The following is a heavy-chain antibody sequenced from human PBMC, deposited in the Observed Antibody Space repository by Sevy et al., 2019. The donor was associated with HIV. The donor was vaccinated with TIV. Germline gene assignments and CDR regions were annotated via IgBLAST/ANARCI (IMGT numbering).Heavy chain of an antibody. V-gene: IGHV4-4*07. Sequence: SETLSLTCTVSGASITTYYWSWFRQPAGKGLEWIGRMHSGGNTNYNPSLQGRVTMSLDTSENQFSLTLDFVTAADAAVYYWARDTGKNYWGQGILVTVSS. CDR3: ARDTGKNY. CDR1: GASITTYY. D-gene: IGHD2-8*02. J-gene: IGHJ4*02. CDR2: MHSGGNT.